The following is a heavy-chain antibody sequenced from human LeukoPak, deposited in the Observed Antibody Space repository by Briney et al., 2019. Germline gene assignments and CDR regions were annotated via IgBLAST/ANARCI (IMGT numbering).Heavy chain of an antibody. V-gene: IGHV1-2*02. J-gene: IGHJ6*02. CDR2: INPNSGGT. D-gene: IGHD2-2*01. CDR3: ARDPLLHCSSTSCYYYYGVDV. CDR1: GYTFTGYY. Sequence: ASVKVSCKASGYTFTGYYMHWVRQAPGQGLEWMGWINPNSGGTNYAQKFQGRVTMTRDTSISTAYMELSRLRSDDTAVYYCARDPLLHCSSTSCYYYYGVDVWGQGTTVTVSS.